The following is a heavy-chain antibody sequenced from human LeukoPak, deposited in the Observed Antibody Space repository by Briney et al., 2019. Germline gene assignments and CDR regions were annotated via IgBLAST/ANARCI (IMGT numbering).Heavy chain of an antibody. CDR3: ARLSGDYVSDFDY. J-gene: IGHJ4*02. V-gene: IGHV4-39*01. D-gene: IGHD4-17*01. CDR1: GDSISSTTYY. Sequence: PSETLSLTCTVSGDSISSTTYYWGWIRQPPGKGLEWIGSIYYSGSAYYNPSLKSRVTISVDTSKNQFSLKLSSVTAADTAVYSCARLSGDYVSDFDYWGQGTLVTVSS. CDR2: IYYSGSA.